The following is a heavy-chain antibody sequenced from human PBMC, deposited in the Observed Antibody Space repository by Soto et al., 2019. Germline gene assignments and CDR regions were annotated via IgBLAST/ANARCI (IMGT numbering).Heavy chain of an antibody. CDR1: GGSFIGYY. Sequence: SETLSLTCAVYGGSFIGYYWTWIRQPPGTGLEWIGEINHSGSTNYNPSLKSRVTISVDTSKNQFSLKLTSVTAADTAVYYCARGGNLYYYDRSGWFDPWGQGTLVTVS. CDR2: INHSGST. D-gene: IGHD3-22*01. J-gene: IGHJ5*02. CDR3: ARGGNLYYYDRSGWFDP. V-gene: IGHV4-34*01.